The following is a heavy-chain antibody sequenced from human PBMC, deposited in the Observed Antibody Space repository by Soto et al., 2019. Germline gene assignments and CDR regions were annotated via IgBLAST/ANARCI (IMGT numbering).Heavy chain of an antibody. D-gene: IGHD2-2*01. CDR3: ARDSGYQLRYYYYYYMDV. Sequence: ASVKVSCKASGYTFTSYGISWVRQAPGQGLEWMGWISAYNGNTNYAQKLQGRVTMTTDTSTSTAYMELRSLRSDDTAVYYCARDSGYQLRYYYYYYMDVWGKGTTVTVSS. V-gene: IGHV1-18*01. CDR1: GYTFTSYG. CDR2: ISAYNGNT. J-gene: IGHJ6*03.